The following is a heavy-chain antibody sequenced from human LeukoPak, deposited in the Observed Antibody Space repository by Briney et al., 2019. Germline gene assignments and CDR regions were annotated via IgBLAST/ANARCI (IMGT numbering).Heavy chain of an antibody. V-gene: IGHV1-69*04. Sequence: SVKVSCKASGGTFSSYAISGVRQAPGQGLEWMGRIIPILGIANYAQKFQGRVTITADKSTSTAYMELSSLRSEDTAVYYCARGEADSSGLVFDYWGQGTLVTVSS. CDR2: IIPILGIA. D-gene: IGHD3-22*01. CDR1: GGTFSSYA. J-gene: IGHJ4*02. CDR3: ARGEADSSGLVFDY.